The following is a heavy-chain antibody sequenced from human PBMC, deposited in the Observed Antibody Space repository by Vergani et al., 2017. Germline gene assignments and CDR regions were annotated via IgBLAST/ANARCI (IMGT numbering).Heavy chain of an antibody. Sequence: QVQLQESGPGLLKPSETLSLTCTVSGYSISSGYYWGWIRQPPGKGLEWIGSISHSGYTFYSPSLKSRVSMSVDTSKNQFSLRVNSVTAADTAVYYCVRDPWESGGPYSGCWGQGTTVTISS. CDR2: ISHSGYT. V-gene: IGHV4-38-2*02. CDR3: VRDPWESGGPYSGC. J-gene: IGHJ6*02. D-gene: IGHD2-15*01. CDR1: GYSISSGYY.